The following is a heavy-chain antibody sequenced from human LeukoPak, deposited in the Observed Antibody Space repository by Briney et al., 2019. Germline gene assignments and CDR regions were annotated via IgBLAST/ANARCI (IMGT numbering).Heavy chain of an antibody. D-gene: IGHD2-21*02. CDR1: GYSFTSYW. CDR3: ARIASDYYYYYYMDV. J-gene: IGHJ6*03. V-gene: IGHV5-51*01. Sequence: GESLKISCKGSGYSFTSYWIGWVRQMPGKGLEWMGIIYPGGSDTRYSPSFQGQVTISADKSISTAYLQWSSLKASDTAMYYCARIASDYYYYYYMDVWGKGTTVTVSS. CDR2: IYPGGSDT.